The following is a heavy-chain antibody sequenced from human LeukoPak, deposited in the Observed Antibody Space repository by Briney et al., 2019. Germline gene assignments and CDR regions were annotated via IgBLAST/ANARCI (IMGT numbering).Heavy chain of an antibody. V-gene: IGHV3-30*02. D-gene: IGHD3-10*01. CDR1: GLPFSSYG. Sequence: PGGSLRLSCAASGLPFSSYGMHWVRHAPGKGLEWVAFIRSDGSKKFDADSVKGRFTISRDNSKNTLYLQMNSLRAEDTAVYYCAKDDAWLRFGEWSQGTLVTVSS. CDR2: IRSDGSKK. CDR3: AKDDAWLRFGE. J-gene: IGHJ4*02.